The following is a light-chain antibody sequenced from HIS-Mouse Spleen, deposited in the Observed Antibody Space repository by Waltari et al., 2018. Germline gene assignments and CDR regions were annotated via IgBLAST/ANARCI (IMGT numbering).Light chain of an antibody. Sequence: DIVMTQTPLSLSVTPGQPASISCKSSQSLLHSDGKTYLYWYLQKPGQPPQLLIYEVSRRFSGGPDRFSGRGSETDCTLKISRVGAEDVRVYYCMQSIQLPPQRTFGGGTKVEIK. V-gene: IGKV2D-29*01. CDR3: MQSIQLPPQRT. J-gene: IGKJ4*01. CDR2: EVS. CDR1: QSLLHSDGKTY.